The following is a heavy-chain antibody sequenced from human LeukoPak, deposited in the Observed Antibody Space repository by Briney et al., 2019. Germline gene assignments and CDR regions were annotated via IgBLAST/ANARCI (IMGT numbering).Heavy chain of an antibody. CDR1: GFTFSRHG. CDR3: ARDRVWNYFHY. D-gene: IGHD3-16*01. J-gene: IGHJ4*02. CDR2: ISNDGGRK. V-gene: IGHV3-30*03. Sequence: GGSLRLSCAPSGFTFSRHGMHWGRQAPGKGLEWVAIISNDGGRKYYAHSVEGRFTISRDNSKNTLYLQMYSLRAEHTAVYYCARDRVWNYFHYWGQETLDTVST.